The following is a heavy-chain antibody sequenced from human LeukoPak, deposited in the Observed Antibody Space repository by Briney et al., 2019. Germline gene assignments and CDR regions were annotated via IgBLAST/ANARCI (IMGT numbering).Heavy chain of an antibody. Sequence: GGSLRLSCAASGFTFSNYAMTWVRQAPGKGLEWVSSISGSSTYIYYADSVKGRFTISRDNAKNSLYLQMNSLRAEDTAVYYCARGSEWSSGVSDYWGQGALVTVSS. CDR2: ISGSSTYI. CDR3: ARGSEWSSGVSDY. D-gene: IGHD3-3*01. J-gene: IGHJ4*02. V-gene: IGHV3-21*01. CDR1: GFTFSNYA.